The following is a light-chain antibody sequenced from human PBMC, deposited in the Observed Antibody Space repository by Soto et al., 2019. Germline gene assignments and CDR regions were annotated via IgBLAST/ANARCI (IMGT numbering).Light chain of an antibody. Sequence: QSALTQPASVSESPGQSITISRTGSSSDVGGYKYVSWYQQHPGKAPKLLIYDVTNRPSGVSNRFSGSKSGYTASLTISGLQSEDEADYYCSSYTSFKTLVFGTGTKLTVL. CDR2: DVT. CDR3: SSYTSFKTLV. CDR1: SSDVGGYKY. J-gene: IGLJ1*01. V-gene: IGLV2-14*01.